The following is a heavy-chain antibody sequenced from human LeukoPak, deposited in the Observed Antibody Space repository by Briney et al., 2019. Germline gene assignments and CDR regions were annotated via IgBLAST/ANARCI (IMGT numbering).Heavy chain of an antibody. CDR3: ARDDYSNPNWFDP. Sequence: ASVKVSCKASGYIFTSYGISWVRQAPGQGLEWMGIINPSGGSTSYAQKFQGRVTMTRDTSTSTVYMELSSLRSEDTAVYYCARDDYSNPNWFDPWGQGTLVTVSS. V-gene: IGHV1-46*01. CDR1: GYIFTSYG. D-gene: IGHD4-11*01. J-gene: IGHJ5*02. CDR2: INPSGGST.